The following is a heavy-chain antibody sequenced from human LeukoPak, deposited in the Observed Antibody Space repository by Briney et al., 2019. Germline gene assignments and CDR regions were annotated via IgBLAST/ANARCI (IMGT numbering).Heavy chain of an antibody. D-gene: IGHD6-13*01. V-gene: IGHV4-61*01. CDR1: GGSISSGSYY. CDR2: VYYTGST. CDR3: ARISSSNWYNERGAFDV. Sequence: SETLSPTCTVSGGSISSGSYYWSWVRQPPGKGLEWIGFVYYTGSTNYSPSLKSRVTISVDTSKNQFSLKLRSVTAADTAVYYCARISSSNWYNERGAFDVWGQGTMVTVSS. J-gene: IGHJ3*01.